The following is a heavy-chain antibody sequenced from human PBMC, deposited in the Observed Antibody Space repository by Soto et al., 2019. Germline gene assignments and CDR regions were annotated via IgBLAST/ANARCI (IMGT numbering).Heavy chain of an antibody. CDR3: ARETAAAPSYYMDV. V-gene: IGHV1-2*04. CDR2: INPNSGGT. Sequence: ASVKVSCKASGYTFTGYYMHWVRQAPGQGLEWMGWINPNSGGTNYAQKFQGWVTMTRDTSISTAYMELSRLRSDDTAVYYCARETAAAPSYYMDVWGKGTTVTVSS. D-gene: IGHD6-13*01. J-gene: IGHJ6*03. CDR1: GYTFTGYY.